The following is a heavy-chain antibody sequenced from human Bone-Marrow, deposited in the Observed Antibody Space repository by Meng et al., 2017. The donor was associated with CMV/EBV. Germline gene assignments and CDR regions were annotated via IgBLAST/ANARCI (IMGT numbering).Heavy chain of an antibody. J-gene: IGHJ6*02. V-gene: IGHV4-30-4*08. CDR2: IYYSGST. D-gene: IGHD6-6*01. CDR3: ARGGWHLVGDYYYYYGMDV. CDR1: GGSISSGDYY. Sequence: SLRLSCTVSGGSISSGDYYWSWIRQPPGKGLEWIGYIYYSGSTYYNPSLKSRVAISVDTSKNQFSLKLSSVTAADTAVYYCARGGWHLVGDYYYYYGMDVWGQGTTVTVSS.